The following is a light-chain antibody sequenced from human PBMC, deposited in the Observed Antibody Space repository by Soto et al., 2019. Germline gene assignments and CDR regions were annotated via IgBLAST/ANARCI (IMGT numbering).Light chain of an antibody. CDR2: GAS. Sequence: EIVMTQSPATLSVSPGERATLSCRASQSVGSTLAWYQQKPGRAPRLLIYGASTRATSISARFSGSGSATDFTLTISSLQSEDFAVYYCQQYNQWPITFGQGTRLEIK. CDR3: QQYNQWPIT. J-gene: IGKJ5*01. V-gene: IGKV3-15*01. CDR1: QSVGST.